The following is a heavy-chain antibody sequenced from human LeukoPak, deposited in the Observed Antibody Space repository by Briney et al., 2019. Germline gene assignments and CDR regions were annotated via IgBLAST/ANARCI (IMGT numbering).Heavy chain of an antibody. J-gene: IGHJ3*02. Sequence: PGGSLRLSCAASGFTFSSYWMHWVRHAPGKGLVWVSRINSDGSSTSYADSVKGRFTISRDNAKNTLYLQMNSLRAEDTAVYYCARGSDNWNPRDAFDIWGQGTMVTVSS. CDR3: ARGSDNWNPRDAFDI. CDR2: INSDGSST. D-gene: IGHD1-20*01. CDR1: GFTFSSYW. V-gene: IGHV3-74*01.